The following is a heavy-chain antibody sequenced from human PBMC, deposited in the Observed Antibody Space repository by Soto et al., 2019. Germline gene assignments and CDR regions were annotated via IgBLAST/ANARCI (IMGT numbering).Heavy chain of an antibody. CDR1: GGSISSSSYY. CDR2: IYYSGST. D-gene: IGHD3-10*01. CDR3: ARYQTPWFGELSHAFDY. Sequence: QLQLQESGPGLVKPSETLSLTCTVSGGSISSSSYYWGWIRQPPGKGLEWIGSIYYSGSTYYNPSLKSRVTISVDTSKNQFSLKLSSVTAADTAVYYCARYQTPWFGELSHAFDYWGQGTLVTVSS. J-gene: IGHJ4*02. V-gene: IGHV4-39*01.